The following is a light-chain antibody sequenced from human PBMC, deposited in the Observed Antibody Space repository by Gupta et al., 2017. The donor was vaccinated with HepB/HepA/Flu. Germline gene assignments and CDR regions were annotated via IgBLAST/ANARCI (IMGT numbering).Light chain of an antibody. CDR3: QQEDSTPLT. CDR1: ESVLYSPNNKNY. V-gene: IGKV4-1*01. Sequence: DIVMTQSPGSLAVSLGERATVNCRSSESVLYSPNNKNYLAWFQQKPGQPPRLLIYWASTREYGVPDRFSGSGSGTDFTLTISSLQAEDVAVYYCQQEDSTPLTFGGGTKVEIK. J-gene: IGKJ4*01. CDR2: WAS.